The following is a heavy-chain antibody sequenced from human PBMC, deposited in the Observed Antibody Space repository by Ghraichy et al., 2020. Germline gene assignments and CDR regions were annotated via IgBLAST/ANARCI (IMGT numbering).Heavy chain of an antibody. J-gene: IGHJ4*02. D-gene: IGHD6-19*01. V-gene: IGHV4-34*01. CDR3: ASRAFINGWYKRDF. CDR2: INHTGST. Sequence: SETLSLTCAVSGGSFGDYFWSWIRQPPGKGLEWIGEINHTGSTNYNPSLKSRATISVDTSTHQFSLKLRSVTSADTAFYYCASRAFINGWYKRDFWGQGTLVTVSS. CDR1: GGSFGDYF.